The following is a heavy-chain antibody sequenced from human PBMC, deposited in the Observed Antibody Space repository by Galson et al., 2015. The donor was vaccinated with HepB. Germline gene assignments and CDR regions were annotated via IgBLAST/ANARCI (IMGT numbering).Heavy chain of an antibody. V-gene: IGHV1-2*02. Sequence: SVKVSCKASGYTFTGYYMHWVRQAPGQGLEWMGWINPNSGGTNYAQKFQGRVTMTRDTSISTAYMELSRLRSGDTAVYYCAGASPTQYGDLYYYYGMDVWGQGTTVTVSS. CDR2: INPNSGGT. D-gene: IGHD4-17*01. CDR3: AGASPTQYGDLYYYYGMDV. CDR1: GYTFTGYY. J-gene: IGHJ6*02.